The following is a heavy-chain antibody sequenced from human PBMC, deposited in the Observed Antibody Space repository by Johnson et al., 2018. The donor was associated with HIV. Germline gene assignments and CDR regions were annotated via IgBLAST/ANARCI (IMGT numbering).Heavy chain of an antibody. V-gene: IGHV3-30*03. CDR2: ISYDGDNV. D-gene: IGHD1-26*01. CDR3: AREGGDAFDI. J-gene: IGHJ3*02. Sequence: QVQLVESGGGVVQPGGSLRLSCAASGFTFSSYGMHWVRQAPGKGLEWVAVISYDGDNVYYADSVKGRFTISRDNSKNTLYLQMNSLRAEDTAVYYCAREGGDAFDIWGQGTMVTVSS. CDR1: GFTFSSYG.